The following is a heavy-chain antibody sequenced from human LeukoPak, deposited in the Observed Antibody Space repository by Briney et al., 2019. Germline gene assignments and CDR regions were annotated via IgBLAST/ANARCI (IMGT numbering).Heavy chain of an antibody. J-gene: IGHJ4*02. CDR1: GGSISSYY. D-gene: IGHD5-24*01. V-gene: IGHV4-59*01. CDR2: IYYSGST. Sequence: SETLSLTCTVSGGSISSYYWSWIRQPPGKGLEWIGYIYYSGSTNYNPSLNSRVTISVDTSKNQFSLKLSSVTAADTAVYYCAREVAMAYFDYWGQGTLVTVSS. CDR3: AREVAMAYFDY.